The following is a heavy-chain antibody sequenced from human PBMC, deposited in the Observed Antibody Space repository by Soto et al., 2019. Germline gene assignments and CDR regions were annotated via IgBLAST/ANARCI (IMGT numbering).Heavy chain of an antibody. J-gene: IGHJ4*02. CDR1: GFTFSSYA. Sequence: QVQLVESGGGVVQLGRSLRLSCAASGFTFSSYAMHWVRQAPGKGLEWVAFISYDGSNKYYADSVKGRFTISRDNSKNTLYLQMNSLRAEDTAVYYCAREVGAPHYFDYWGQGTLVTVSS. D-gene: IGHD1-26*01. V-gene: IGHV3-30-3*01. CDR3: AREVGAPHYFDY. CDR2: ISYDGSNK.